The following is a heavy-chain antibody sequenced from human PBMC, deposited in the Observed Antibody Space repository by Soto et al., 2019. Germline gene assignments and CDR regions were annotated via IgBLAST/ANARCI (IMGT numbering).Heavy chain of an antibody. CDR3: ARFWRPHHYYDSSGPEQFDY. CDR2: IYYSGST. CDR1: GGSISSSSYY. Sequence: ASETLSLTCTVSGGSISSSSYYWGWIRQPPGKGLEWIGSIYYSGSTYYNPSLKSRVTISVDTSKNQFSLKLSSVTAADTAVYYCARFWRPHHYYDSSGPEQFDYWGQGTLVTVSS. D-gene: IGHD3-22*01. V-gene: IGHV4-39*01. J-gene: IGHJ4*02.